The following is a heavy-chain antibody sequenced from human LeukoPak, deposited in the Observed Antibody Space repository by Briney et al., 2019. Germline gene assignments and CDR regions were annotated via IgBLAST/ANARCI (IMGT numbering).Heavy chain of an antibody. D-gene: IGHD3-10*01. V-gene: IGHV1-18*01. J-gene: IGHJ5*02. CDR1: GYTFTSYG. CDR3: ARTDPITMVRGTNWFDP. CDR2: ISAYNGNT. Sequence: ASVKVSCKASGYTFTSYGISWVRQAPGQGLEWMGWISAYNGNTNYAQKLQGRVTMTTDTSTSTAYMELGSLRSDDTAVYYCARTDPITMVRGTNWFDPWGQGTLVTVSS.